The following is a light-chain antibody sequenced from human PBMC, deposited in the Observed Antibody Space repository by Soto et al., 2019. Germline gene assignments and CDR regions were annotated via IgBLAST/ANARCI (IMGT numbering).Light chain of an antibody. CDR2: VVR. J-gene: IGLJ2*01. CDR1: SSDVGGYNY. Sequence: QSVLTQPASVSGSPGQSITISCTGTSSDVGGYNYVSWYQRHPAKAPKLMIYVVRNRPSGVSNRVSGSKPGNTASLTISGLQAEDEADYYCGSYTRSSTLVFGGGTKVTVL. V-gene: IGLV2-14*01. CDR3: GSYTRSSTLV.